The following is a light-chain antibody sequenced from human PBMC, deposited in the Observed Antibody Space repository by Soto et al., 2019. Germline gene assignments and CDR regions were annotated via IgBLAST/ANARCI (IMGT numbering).Light chain of an antibody. Sequence: DIQMTQSPSSLSASVGDRVTITCRASQSISSNLNWYQQKPGKAPKLLIYAASSLHSGVPLRFSGYGSGTDFTLTISSLQPEDFATYHCQQSYSSPHTFGQGTKLEIK. CDR1: QSISSN. CDR2: AAS. J-gene: IGKJ2*01. V-gene: IGKV1-39*01. CDR3: QQSYSSPHT.